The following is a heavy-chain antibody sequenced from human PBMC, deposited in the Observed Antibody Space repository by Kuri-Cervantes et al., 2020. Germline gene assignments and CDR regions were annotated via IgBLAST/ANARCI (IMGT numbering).Heavy chain of an antibody. CDR1: GYSISSGYY. J-gene: IGHJ4*02. Sequence: SETLSLTCAVSGYSISSGYYWGWIRQPPGKGLEWIGSIYHSGSTYYNPSLKSQVTISVDTSKNQFSLKLSSVTAADTAVYYCARGFGGRGFDYWGQGTLVTVSS. V-gene: IGHV4-38-2*01. CDR3: ARGFGGRGFDY. CDR2: IYHSGST. D-gene: IGHD2-15*01.